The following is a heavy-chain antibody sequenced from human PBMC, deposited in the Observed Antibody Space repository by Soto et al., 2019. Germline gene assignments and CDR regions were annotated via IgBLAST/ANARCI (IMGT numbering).Heavy chain of an antibody. D-gene: IGHD3-22*01. CDR1: GGSISSTNW. V-gene: IGHV4-4*02. J-gene: IGHJ4*02. CDR3: ARANYFESSGPFDY. CDR2: IYHSGST. Sequence: SETLSLTCAVSGGSISSTNWWSWVRQPPGKGLEWIGEIYHSGSTNYNPSLKSRVTLSVDTSTKQFSLKVSSVTAADTAVYYCARANYFESSGPFDYWGPGTLVTVSS.